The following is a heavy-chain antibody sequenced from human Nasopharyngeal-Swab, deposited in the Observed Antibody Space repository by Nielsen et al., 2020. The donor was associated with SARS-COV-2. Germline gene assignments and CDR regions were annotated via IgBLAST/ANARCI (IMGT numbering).Heavy chain of an antibody. CDR1: GFTVSGNF. CDR3: TRSVTSSLYY. V-gene: IGHV3-73*01. J-gene: IGHJ4*02. Sequence: GESLKISCAASGFTVSGNFMTWVRQAPGKGLEWVGRIRSKANSYATAYAASVKGRFTISRDDSKNTAYLQMNSLKTEDTAVYYCTRSVTSSLYYWGQGTLVTVSS. CDR2: IRSKANSYAT. D-gene: IGHD4-17*01.